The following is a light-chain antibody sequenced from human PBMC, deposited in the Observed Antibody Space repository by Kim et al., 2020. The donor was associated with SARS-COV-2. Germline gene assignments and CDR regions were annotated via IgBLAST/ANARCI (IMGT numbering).Light chain of an antibody. V-gene: IGLV2-14*03. J-gene: IGLJ3*02. CDR2: DVS. CDR1: TSDIGDYDY. Sequence: QSALTQPASVSGSPGQSITISCTGTTSDIGDYDYVSWYQQHPGKAPKLTIYDVSKRPSGISNRFSGTKSGNTASLTISGLQAEDEADYHCSSYTSSNTWVFGGGTQLTVL. CDR3: SSYTSSNTWV.